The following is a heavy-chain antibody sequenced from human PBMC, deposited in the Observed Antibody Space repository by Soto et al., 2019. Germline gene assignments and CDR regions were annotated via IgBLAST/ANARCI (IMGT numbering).Heavy chain of an antibody. CDR2: ISSSSSYI. J-gene: IGHJ4*02. CDR3: ARVGGSGDPFDY. D-gene: IGHD4-17*01. V-gene: IGHV3-21*01. Sequence: GGSLRLSCAASGFTFSSYSMNWVRQAPGKGLEWVSSISSSSSYIYYADSVKGRFTISRDNAKNSLYLQMNSLRAEDTAVYYCARVGGSGDPFDYWGQGTLVTVSS. CDR1: GFTFSSYS.